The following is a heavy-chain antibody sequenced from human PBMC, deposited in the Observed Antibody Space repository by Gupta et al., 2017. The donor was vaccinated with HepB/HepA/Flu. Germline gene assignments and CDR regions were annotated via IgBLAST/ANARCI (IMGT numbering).Heavy chain of an antibody. CDR1: GFTFSLYA. CDR2: VSFDGGNE. J-gene: IGHJ6*02. V-gene: IGHV3-30-3*01. D-gene: IGHD6-19*01. CDR3: ARDRLGEAVAGVYNYGMDV. Sequence: QVQLVESGVAVVQPGRSLRLSCAASGFTFSLYAIHWVRQSPGKGLEWVAAVSFDGGNEYYTDSVKGRFTISRDDSKNTVYLQMNTLRTEDTALYYCARDRLGEAVAGVYNYGMDVWGQGTTVTGSS.